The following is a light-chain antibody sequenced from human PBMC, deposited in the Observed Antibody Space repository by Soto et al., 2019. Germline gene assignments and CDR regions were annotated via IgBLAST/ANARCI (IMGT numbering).Light chain of an antibody. CDR1: QSVSTN. CDR2: GAS. Sequence: EVVITQSPATLSVSPGERATLSCRASQSVSTNLAWYQQRPGQAPRLLMFGASTRATGIPARFSGSGSGTDFTLTISSLQSEDFAVYYCQQYNDWPPWTVGQGTKVEIK. V-gene: IGKV3-15*01. CDR3: QQYNDWPPWT. J-gene: IGKJ1*01.